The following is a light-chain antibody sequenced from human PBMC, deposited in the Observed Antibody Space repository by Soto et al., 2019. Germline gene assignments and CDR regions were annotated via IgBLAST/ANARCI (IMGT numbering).Light chain of an antibody. J-gene: IGLJ2*01. CDR3: QSADSSDTYVV. V-gene: IGLV3-25*03. CDR1: ALPKQY. Sequence: SYELTQPPSVSVSPGQTARITCSGDALPKQYAYWYQQKPGQAPVLVISKDSERPSGIPERFSGSSSGTTVTLTISGVQAEDEADYYCQSADSSDTYVVFGGGTKVTVL. CDR2: KDS.